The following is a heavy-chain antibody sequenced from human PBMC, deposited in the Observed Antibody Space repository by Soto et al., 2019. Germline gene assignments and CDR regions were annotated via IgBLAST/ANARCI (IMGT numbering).Heavy chain of an antibody. J-gene: IGHJ4*02. CDR2: IIPMFGIA. CDR3: ARGYGDSHDY. D-gene: IGHD4-17*01. Sequence: QVQLVQSGAEVKKTGSSVKVSCKASGGTFSSYTISWVRQAPGQGLEWMGRIIPMFGIANYAQKLQGRVTITADKSTSTAYVEVSSLRSEDTAVYYCARGYGDSHDYWGPGTLVTVSS. V-gene: IGHV1-69*02. CDR1: GGTFSSYT.